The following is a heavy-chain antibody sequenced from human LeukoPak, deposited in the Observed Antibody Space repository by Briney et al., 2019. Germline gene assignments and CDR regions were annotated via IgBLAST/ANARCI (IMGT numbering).Heavy chain of an antibody. V-gene: IGHV4-59*01. Sequence: SETLSLTCTVSGGSISSYYWSWIRQPPGKGLEWIGYIYYSGNTNYNLSLKSRVTMSVDTYKNQFSLKMSSVTAADTAVYYCASIQGDAFDIWGRGTMVTVSS. CDR3: ASIQGDAFDI. CDR1: GGSISSYY. CDR2: IYYSGNT. J-gene: IGHJ3*02.